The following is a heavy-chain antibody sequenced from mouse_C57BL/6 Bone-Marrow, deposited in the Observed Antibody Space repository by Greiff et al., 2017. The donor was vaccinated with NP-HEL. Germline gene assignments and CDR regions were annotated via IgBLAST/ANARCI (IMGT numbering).Heavy chain of an antibody. CDR2: IWRGGST. D-gene: IGHD1-1*01. J-gene: IGHJ1*03. Sequence: VKLVESGPGLVQPSQSLSITCTVSGFSLTSYGVHWVRQSPGKGLEWLGVIWRGGSTDYNAAFMSSLSITKDNSKRQVFFKMNSLQADDTAIYYCAKTYGSSYRYFDVWGTGTTGTGSS. CDR1: GFSLTSYG. CDR3: AKTYGSSYRYFDV. V-gene: IGHV2-5*01.